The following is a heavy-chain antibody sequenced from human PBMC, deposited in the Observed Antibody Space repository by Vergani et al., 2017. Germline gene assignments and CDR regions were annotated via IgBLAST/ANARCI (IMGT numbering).Heavy chain of an antibody. CDR3: ARGEQWLDPGAYFDY. J-gene: IGHJ4*02. D-gene: IGHD6-19*01. Sequence: QVQLVQSGAEVKKPGSSVKVSCKASGGTFSSYAISWVRQAPGQGLEWMGGIIPIFGTANYAQKFQGRVTITADESTSTAYMELRSLRADDTAVYYCARGEQWLDPGAYFDYWGQGTLVTVSS. CDR2: IIPIFGTA. CDR1: GGTFSSYA. V-gene: IGHV1-69*01.